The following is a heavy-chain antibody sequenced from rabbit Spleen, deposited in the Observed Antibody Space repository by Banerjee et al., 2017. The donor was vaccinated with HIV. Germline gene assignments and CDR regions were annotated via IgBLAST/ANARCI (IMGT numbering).Heavy chain of an antibody. CDR2: INTATGKP. V-gene: IGHV1S45*01. CDR3: ARDLAGAIGWNFYL. CDR1: GFSFSDRDV. D-gene: IGHD4-1*01. Sequence: QEELEESGGGLVKSEGSLTLTCKASGFSFSDRDVMCWVRQAPGKGLEWIACINTATGKPVYATWAKGRFTISTTSSTTVTLQMTSLTAADTATYFCARDLAGAIGWNFYLWGPGTLVTVS. J-gene: IGHJ4*01.